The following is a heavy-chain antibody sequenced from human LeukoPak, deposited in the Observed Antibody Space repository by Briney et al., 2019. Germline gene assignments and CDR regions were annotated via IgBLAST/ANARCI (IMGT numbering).Heavy chain of an antibody. D-gene: IGHD3-9*01. Sequence: SETLSLTCTVSGGSFSGYYWSWIRQPTGKGLEWIGRIYTSGSTNYNPSLKSRVTISGDTSKNQFSLKLSSVTAADTAVYFCARGGYDILAGRFVYYYYYMDVWGKGTTVTVSS. CDR1: GGSFSGYY. J-gene: IGHJ6*03. CDR2: IYTSGST. CDR3: ARGGYDILAGRFVYYYYYMDV. V-gene: IGHV4-4*07.